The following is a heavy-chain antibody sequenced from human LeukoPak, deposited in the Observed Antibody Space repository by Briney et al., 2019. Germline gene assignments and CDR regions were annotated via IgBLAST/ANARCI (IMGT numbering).Heavy chain of an antibody. J-gene: IGHJ6*02. Sequence: SETLSLTCTVSGGSFSSSYWSWIRQPPGKGLEWIGYIYYSGSTNYNPSLKSRVTISVDTSKNQFSLKLSSVTAADTAVYYCARHPRNDFWSGYYGYYYYGMDVWGQGTTVTVSS. CDR2: IYYSGST. CDR1: GGSFSSSY. D-gene: IGHD3-3*01. V-gene: IGHV4-59*08. CDR3: ARHPRNDFWSGYYGYYYYGMDV.